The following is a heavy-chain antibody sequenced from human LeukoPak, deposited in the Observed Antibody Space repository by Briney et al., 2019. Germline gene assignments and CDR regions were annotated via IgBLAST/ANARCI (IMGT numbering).Heavy chain of an antibody. CDR2: INPNSGGT. D-gene: IGHD4-17*01. V-gene: IGHV1-2*02. Sequence: ASVKVSCKASGYTFTGYYMHWVRQAPGQGLEWMGWINPNSGGTNYAQKFQGRVTMTRDTSISTAYMELSRLRSADTAVYYCARDKATVTAADAFDIWGQGTMVTVSS. CDR1: GYTFTGYY. CDR3: ARDKATVTAADAFDI. J-gene: IGHJ3*02.